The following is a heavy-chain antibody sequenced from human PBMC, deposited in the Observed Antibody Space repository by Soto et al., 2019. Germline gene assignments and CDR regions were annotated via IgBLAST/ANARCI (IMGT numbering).Heavy chain of an antibody. J-gene: IGHJ4*02. CDR1: GFTFSGSA. CDR2: IRSKANSYAT. Sequence: EVQLVESGGGLVQPGGSLKLSCAASGFTFSGSAMHWVRQASGKGLEWVGRIRSKANSYATAYAASVKGRFTISRDDSKNTAYLQMNSLKTEDTAVYDCTRHHRGMNYWGQGTLVTVSS. V-gene: IGHV3-73*01. CDR3: TRHHRGMNY. D-gene: IGHD3-10*01.